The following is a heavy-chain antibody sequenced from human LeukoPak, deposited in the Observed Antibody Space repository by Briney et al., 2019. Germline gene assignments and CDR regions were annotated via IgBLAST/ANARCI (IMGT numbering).Heavy chain of an antibody. J-gene: IGHJ4*02. CDR2: INSDGSTT. CDR3: AKAWGTPHDF. Sequence: GGSLRLXCAASGFTFTSYWMHWVRQAPGKGLVWVSRINSDGSTTNYADSVKGRFTISRDNAKNTLYLQMNSLRGEDTAVYYCAKAWGTPHDFWSQGTLVTVSS. CDR1: GFTFTSYW. D-gene: IGHD3-3*01. V-gene: IGHV3-74*01.